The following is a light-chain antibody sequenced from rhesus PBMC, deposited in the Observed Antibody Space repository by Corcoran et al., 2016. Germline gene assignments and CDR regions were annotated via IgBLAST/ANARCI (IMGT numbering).Light chain of an antibody. CDR3: QQSSNLSLYS. CDR1: QSVGSY. Sequence: ETVVTQSPATLSLSPGERATLSCRASQSVGSYLAWYQQKPGQAPRLLIYGASSMATGIPDRFSGSWSGTDFTLTLSSLEPEDVGVYYCQQSSNLSLYSFGQGTKVEIK. J-gene: IGKJ2*01. CDR2: GAS. V-gene: IGKV3-24*04.